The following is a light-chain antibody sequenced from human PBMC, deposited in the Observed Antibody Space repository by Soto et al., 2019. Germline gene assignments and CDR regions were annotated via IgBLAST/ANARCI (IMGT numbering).Light chain of an antibody. CDR3: GTWDSSLSAGVV. CDR1: TSNIENNY. CDR2: DNN. V-gene: IGLV1-51*01. Sequence: SVLTQPPSVSAAPGQKVTISCSGSTSNIENNYVSWYQQLPGTAPKLLIYDNNKRPSGIPDRFSGFKSGTSATLGITGLQTGDEAIYYCGTWDSSLSAGVVFGGGTKLTVL. J-gene: IGLJ2*01.